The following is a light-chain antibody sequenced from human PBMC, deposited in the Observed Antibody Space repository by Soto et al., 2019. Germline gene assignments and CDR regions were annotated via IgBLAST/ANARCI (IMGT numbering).Light chain of an antibody. Sequence: QSALTQPASVSGSPGQSITISCTGTSSDVGAYNYVSWYQQHPGKAPKLMIFEVSDRPSGVSNRFSGSKSGNTASLTISGLQAEDEAYYYCSAYTSSNTLVFGGGTKVNVL. CDR3: SAYTSSNTLV. V-gene: IGLV2-14*01. CDR2: EVS. CDR1: SSDVGAYNY. J-gene: IGLJ2*01.